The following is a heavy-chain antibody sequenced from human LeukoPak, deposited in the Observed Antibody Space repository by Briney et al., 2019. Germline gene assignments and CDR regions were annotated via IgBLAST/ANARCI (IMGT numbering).Heavy chain of an antibody. V-gene: IGHV4-61*02. CDR2: IYTSGST. CDR1: GGSISSGSYY. CDR3: AREKTGHYYDSSGYYFEDWFDP. D-gene: IGHD3-22*01. J-gene: IGHJ5*02. Sequence: PSETLSLTCTVSGGSISSGSYYWSWIRQPAGKGLEWIGRIYTSGSTNHNPSLKSRVTISVDTSKNQFSLKLSSVTAADTAVYYCAREKTGHYYDSSGYYFEDWFDPWGQGTLVTVSA.